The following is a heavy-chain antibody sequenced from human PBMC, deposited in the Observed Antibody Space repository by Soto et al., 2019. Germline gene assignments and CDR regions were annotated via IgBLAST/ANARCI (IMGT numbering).Heavy chain of an antibody. CDR2: ISSSSSTI. D-gene: IGHD3-16*01. CDR1: GFTFSSYS. V-gene: IGHV3-48*01. Sequence: PGGSLRLSCAASGFTFSSYSMNWVRQAPGKGLEWVSYISSSSSTIYYADSVKGRFTISRDNAKNSLYLQMNSLRAEETAVYYCAFVMGRSRLSRENYWCQAILVTVS. CDR3: AFVMGRSRLSRENY. J-gene: IGHJ4*02.